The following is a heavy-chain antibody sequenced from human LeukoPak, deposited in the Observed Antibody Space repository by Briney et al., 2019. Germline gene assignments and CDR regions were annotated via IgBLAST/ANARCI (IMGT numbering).Heavy chain of an antibody. Sequence: SETLSLTCAVYGGSFRRYYWSWIRQPPAKELDWIGEINHSGSTNYNPSLKSRVTISVDTSKNQFSLKLSSVTAADTAVYYCARPITGTDYGGGNWFDPWGQGTLVTVSS. V-gene: IGHV4-34*01. D-gene: IGHD1-7*01. J-gene: IGHJ5*02. CDR3: ARPITGTDYGGGNWFDP. CDR2: INHSGST. CDR1: GGSFRRYY.